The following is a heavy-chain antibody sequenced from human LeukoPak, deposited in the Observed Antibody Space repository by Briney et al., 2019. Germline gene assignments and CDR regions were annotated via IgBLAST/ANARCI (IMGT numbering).Heavy chain of an antibody. J-gene: IGHJ4*02. CDR3: ARVYDGYNSVDY. CDR2: INPNSGGT. V-gene: IGHV1-2*02. CDR1: GYTFTGYY. D-gene: IGHD5-24*01. Sequence: GASVKVSCKASGYTFTGYYTHWVRQAPGQGLEWMGWINPNSGGTNYAQKFQGRVTMTRDTSISTAYMELSRLRSDDTAVYYCARVYDGYNSVDYWGQGTLVTVSS.